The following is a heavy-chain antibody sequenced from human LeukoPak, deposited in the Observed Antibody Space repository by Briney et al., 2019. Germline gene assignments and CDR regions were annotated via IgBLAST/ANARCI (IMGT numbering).Heavy chain of an antibody. J-gene: IGHJ4*02. D-gene: IGHD2-15*01. CDR2: IWHDGSNK. CDR1: GFTFSTYA. V-gene: IGHV3-33*01. Sequence: GRSLRLSCVASGFTFSTYAMHWVRQAPGKGLEWVAVIWHDGSNKYYADSVKGRFTISRDNSKNTLYLQMDSLRAEDTAVYYCARSQYCSGGSCYRLGDYWGQGTLVTVSS. CDR3: ARSQYCSGGSCYRLGDY.